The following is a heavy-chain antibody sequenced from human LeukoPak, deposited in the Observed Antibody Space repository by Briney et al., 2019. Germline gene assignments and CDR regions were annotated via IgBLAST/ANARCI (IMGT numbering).Heavy chain of an antibody. Sequence: GGSLRLSCAASGFTFSSYAMSWVRQAPGKGLEWVSAISGSGGSTYYADSVKGRFTISRDNSKNTLYLQMNSLRDEDTAVYYGAKEDGYNGGEDYWGQGTLVTVSS. CDR1: GFTFSSYA. CDR3: AKEDGYNGGEDY. V-gene: IGHV3-23*01. J-gene: IGHJ4*02. CDR2: ISGSGGST. D-gene: IGHD5-24*01.